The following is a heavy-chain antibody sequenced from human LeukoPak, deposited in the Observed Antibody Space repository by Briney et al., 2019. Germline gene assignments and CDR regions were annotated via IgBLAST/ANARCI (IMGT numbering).Heavy chain of an antibody. D-gene: IGHD2-2*01. CDR2: IWYDGSEK. Sequence: GGSLRLSCVASGFTFSNYGMYWVRQAPGKGLDWVAVIWYDGSEKYYADSVKGRFIISRDNSKNTVYLQMNSLRAEDTAVYYCARWGPGATFDYWGQGTLVTVSS. CDR1: GFTFSNYG. V-gene: IGHV3-33*01. J-gene: IGHJ4*02. CDR3: ARWGPGATFDY.